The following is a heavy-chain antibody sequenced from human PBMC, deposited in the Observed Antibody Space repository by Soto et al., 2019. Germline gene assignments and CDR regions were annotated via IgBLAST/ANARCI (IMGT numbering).Heavy chain of an antibody. D-gene: IGHD3-10*01. Sequence: GGFLRLSWAASGCTFSSYSMSWVRQAPGKGLEWVSYISSSSSTIYYADSVKGRFTISRDNAKNSLYLQMNSLRAEDTAVYYCARANYYGSSGDFDYWGQGTLVTV. CDR1: GCTFSSYS. CDR2: ISSSSSTI. V-gene: IGHV3-48*01. J-gene: IGHJ4*02. CDR3: ARANYYGSSGDFDY.